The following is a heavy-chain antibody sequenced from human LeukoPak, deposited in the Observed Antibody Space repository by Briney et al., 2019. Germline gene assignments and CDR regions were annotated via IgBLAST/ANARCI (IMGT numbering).Heavy chain of an antibody. CDR3: ARENWGSGYYFDY. Sequence: ETLSLTCTVSGGSISSYYWSWIRQPPGKGLEWVSSISSNSNYIYYADSVKGRFTISRDNAKNSLYLQMNSLRDEDTAVYYCARENWGSGYYFDYWGQGTLVTVSS. V-gene: IGHV3-21*01. D-gene: IGHD7-27*01. CDR1: GGSISSYY. CDR2: ISSNSNYI. J-gene: IGHJ4*02.